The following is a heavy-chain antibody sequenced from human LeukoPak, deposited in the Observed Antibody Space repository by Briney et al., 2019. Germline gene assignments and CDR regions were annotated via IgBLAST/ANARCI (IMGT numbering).Heavy chain of an antibody. CDR3: AKKLYDNYNSANDY. D-gene: IGHD3-22*01. Sequence: GGSLRLSCAASGFTFSSYGMHWVRQAPGKGLEWAAVISYDGNNKYYADSVKGRFTISRDNSKNTLYLQMDSLRAEDTAVYYCAKKLYDNYNSANDYWGQGTLVTVSS. V-gene: IGHV3-30*18. CDR1: GFTFSSYG. J-gene: IGHJ4*02. CDR2: ISYDGNNK.